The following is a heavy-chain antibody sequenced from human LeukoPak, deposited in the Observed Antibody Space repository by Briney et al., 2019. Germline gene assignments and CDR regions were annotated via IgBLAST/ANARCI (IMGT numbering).Heavy chain of an antibody. CDR2: IYYSGST. CDR3: ASLYCSGGSCYSDYYYYYMDV. Sequence: SETLSLTCTVSGGSISSYYWSWIRQPPGKGLEWIGYIYYSGSTNYNPSLKSRVTISVDTSKNQFSLKLSSVTAADTAVYYCASLYCSGGSCYSDYYYYYMDVWGKGTTVTVSS. J-gene: IGHJ6*03. V-gene: IGHV4-59*12. D-gene: IGHD2-15*01. CDR1: GGSISSYY.